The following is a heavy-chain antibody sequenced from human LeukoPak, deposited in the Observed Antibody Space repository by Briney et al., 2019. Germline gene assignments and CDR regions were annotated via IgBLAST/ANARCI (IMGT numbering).Heavy chain of an antibody. Sequence: GESLKISCKGSGYSLTNYWIGWVRQKPGKGLEYMGIIYPGDSDTRYSPSFQGQVTISADKSISTAYLQWSSLEASDTAMYYCARSGSSNSYFDYWGQGTLVTVSS. CDR3: ARSGSSNSYFDY. D-gene: IGHD4-11*01. V-gene: IGHV5-51*01. CDR1: GYSLTNYW. J-gene: IGHJ4*02. CDR2: IYPGDSDT.